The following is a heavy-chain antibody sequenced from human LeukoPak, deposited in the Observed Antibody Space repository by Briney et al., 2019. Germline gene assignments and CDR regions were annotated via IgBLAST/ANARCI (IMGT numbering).Heavy chain of an antibody. J-gene: IGHJ4*02. D-gene: IGHD3-3*02. Sequence: PSETLSLTCTVSGGSISTSSYYWGWIRQPPGKGLECIGNIYYSGSTYYNPSLKSRVTISVDTSKNQFSLKLSSVTAADTAVYYCARLRRSRLAEFDYWGQGTLVTVSS. CDR1: GGSISTSSYY. CDR2: IYYSGST. V-gene: IGHV4-39*07. CDR3: ARLRRSRLAEFDY.